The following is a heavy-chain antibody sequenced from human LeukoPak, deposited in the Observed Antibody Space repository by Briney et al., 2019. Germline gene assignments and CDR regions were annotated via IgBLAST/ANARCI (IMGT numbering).Heavy chain of an antibody. CDR1: GGSFSGYY. J-gene: IGHJ4*02. CDR3: ARASHDYGDYSHFDY. D-gene: IGHD4-17*01. Sequence: SETLSLTCAVYGGSFSGYYWSWIRQPPGKGLEWIGEINHSGSTNYNPSLKSRVTISVDTPKNQFSLKLSSVTAADTAVYYCARASHDYGDYSHFDYWGQGTLVTVSS. V-gene: IGHV4-34*01. CDR2: INHSGST.